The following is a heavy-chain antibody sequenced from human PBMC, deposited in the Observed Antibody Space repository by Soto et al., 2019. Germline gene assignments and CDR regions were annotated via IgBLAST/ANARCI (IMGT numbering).Heavy chain of an antibody. Sequence: ITLKESGPTLVKPTPTLTMTCTFSEFSISTSGVAVGWIRQPPGKALEWLEVIYRNDDKRYSSSLKSRITITEDASKNQVVLTMTNMDPVDTATYYGAYTSGWPKGGFNYWGQGTLVAVSS. CDR3: AYTSGWPKGGFNY. J-gene: IGHJ4*02. D-gene: IGHD2-15*01. V-gene: IGHV2-5*01. CDR1: EFSISTSGVA. CDR2: IYRNDDK.